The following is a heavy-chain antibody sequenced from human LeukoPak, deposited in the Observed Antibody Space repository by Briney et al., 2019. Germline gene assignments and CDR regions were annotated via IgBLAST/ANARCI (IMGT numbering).Heavy chain of an antibody. Sequence: GGSLRLSCAASGFTFGDYGMSWVRQAPGKGLEGGSGINWNGGSTGYADSVKGRFTISRDNATNSLYLQMNSLRAEDTALYHCAREYSSGWYYYYYMDVWGKGTTVTISS. V-gene: IGHV3-20*01. CDR3: AREYSSGWYYYYYMDV. CDR2: INWNGGST. D-gene: IGHD6-19*01. CDR1: GFTFGDYG. J-gene: IGHJ6*03.